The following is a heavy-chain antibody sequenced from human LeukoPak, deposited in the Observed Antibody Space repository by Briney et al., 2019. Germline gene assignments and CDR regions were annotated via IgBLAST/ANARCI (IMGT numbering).Heavy chain of an antibody. J-gene: IGHJ6*03. CDR2: INHSGST. V-gene: IGHV4-34*01. CDR3: ARGLVEIPDFGYYYYDMGV. Sequence: SETLPLTCGVYGGSFSGYYWSWIRQPPGKGLEWIGEINHSGSTNYNPSLKSRVTISVDTSKYQFPLKLSSVTAAETAVYYGARGLVEIPDFGYYYYDMGVWGKGTTVTFS. D-gene: IGHD3-3*01. CDR1: GGSFSGYY.